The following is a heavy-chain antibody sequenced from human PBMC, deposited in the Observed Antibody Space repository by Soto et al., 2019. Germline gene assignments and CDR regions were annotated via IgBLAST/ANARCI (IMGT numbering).Heavy chain of an antibody. J-gene: IGHJ6*01. CDR2: INHSGNT. Sequence: QVQLQQWGAGLLKPSGTLSLTCDVYGGSFSGYYWSWIRQPPGKGLEWIGEINHSGNTNYKPSLKSRVIISVDTSKNQFSLKLRSVTAADTAVYYCARLSRIVAARDYYDYGMDVW. CDR1: GGSFSGYY. V-gene: IGHV4-34*01. CDR3: ARLSRIVAARDYYDYGMDV. D-gene: IGHD2-15*01.